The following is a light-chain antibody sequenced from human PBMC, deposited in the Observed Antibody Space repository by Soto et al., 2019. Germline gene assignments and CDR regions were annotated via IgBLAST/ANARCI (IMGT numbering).Light chain of an antibody. CDR1: SSDVGGYNY. V-gene: IGLV2-14*01. J-gene: IGLJ3*02. CDR3: ISYTPTSTWV. CDR2: EVN. Sequence: QSALTQPASVSGSPGQSITISCTGTSSDVGGYNYVSWFQQHPGKAPKLMIYEVNNRPSGVSNRFSGSKSGNTASLTISGLQAEDEADYYCISYTPTSTWVFGGGTKLTVL.